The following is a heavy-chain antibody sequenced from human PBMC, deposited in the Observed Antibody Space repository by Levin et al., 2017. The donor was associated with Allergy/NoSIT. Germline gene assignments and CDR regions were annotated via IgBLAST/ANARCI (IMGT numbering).Heavy chain of an antibody. CDR1: GFTFGDYA. CDR2: IRNKAHGGTT. Sequence: RGESLKISCTGSGFTFGDYAMSWVRQAPGKGLEWVGFIRNKAHGGTTEYAASVKGRLTIPRDDSKSIAYLQMNSLKTEDTAVYFCARGGPPNYDYNWGSYRDGYFDYWGQGTLVTVSS. J-gene: IGHJ4*02. V-gene: IGHV3-49*04. CDR3: ARGGPPNYDYNWGSYRDGYFDY. D-gene: IGHD3-16*02.